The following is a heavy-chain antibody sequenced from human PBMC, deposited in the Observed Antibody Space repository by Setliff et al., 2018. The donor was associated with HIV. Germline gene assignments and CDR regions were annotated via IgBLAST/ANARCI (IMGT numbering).Heavy chain of an antibody. CDR1: GYTFSEYA. CDR2: INTDNGYR. D-gene: IGHD2-2*01. Sequence: ASVKVSCRASGYTFSEYAIHWVRQAPGQRLEWMGRINTDNGYRRYSPKLQGRVTITKDTSANTAYMELRGLRSEDTAVYYCARWCAAAGCYPAIYHFDSWGQGTLVTVSS. CDR3: ARWCAAAGCYPAIYHFDS. V-gene: IGHV1-3*04. J-gene: IGHJ4*02.